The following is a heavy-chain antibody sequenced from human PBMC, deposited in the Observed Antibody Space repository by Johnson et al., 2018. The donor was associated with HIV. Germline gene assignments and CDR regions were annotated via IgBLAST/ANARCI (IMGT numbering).Heavy chain of an antibody. D-gene: IGHD6-13*01. Sequence: MMLVESGGDLVQPGGSLRLSCAASGITVSSNYMTWVRQAPGKGLEWVSVIYSGGSTYYADSVKGRFTVSRDNAKNLLYLQMHSLRAEDTAVHYCARDGGYSSSWYKYAFDVWGQGTMVTVSS. CDR2: IYSGGST. V-gene: IGHV3-66*01. CDR1: GITVSSNY. J-gene: IGHJ3*01. CDR3: ARDGGYSSSWYKYAFDV.